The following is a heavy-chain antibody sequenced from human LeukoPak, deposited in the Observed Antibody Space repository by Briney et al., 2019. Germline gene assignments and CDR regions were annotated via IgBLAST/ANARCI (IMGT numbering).Heavy chain of an antibody. J-gene: IGHJ4*02. V-gene: IGHV1-2*06. D-gene: IGHD3-3*01. CDR3: ARASLSDFWSGYHDDYFDY. Sequence: ASVKVSCKASGYTFTGYYMHWVRQAPGQGLEWMGRINPNSGGTNYAQKFQGRVTMTRDTSISTAYMELSRLRSDDTAVYYCARASLSDFWSGYHDDYFDYWGQGTLVTVSS. CDR2: INPNSGGT. CDR1: GYTFTGYY.